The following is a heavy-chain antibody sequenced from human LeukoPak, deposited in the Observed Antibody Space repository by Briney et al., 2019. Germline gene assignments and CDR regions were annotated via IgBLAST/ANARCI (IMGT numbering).Heavy chain of an antibody. D-gene: IGHD4-17*01. Sequence: GGSLRLSCAASGFTFSSYAMSWVRQAPGKELEWVSRLSGSGDNTYYADSVKGRFTISRGNSKNTLYLQMNSLRVEDTAVYYCAKDLTVTTRGDALDIWGQGTMVTVSS. CDR1: GFTFSSYA. CDR2: LSGSGDNT. CDR3: AKDLTVTTRGDALDI. J-gene: IGHJ3*02. V-gene: IGHV3-23*01.